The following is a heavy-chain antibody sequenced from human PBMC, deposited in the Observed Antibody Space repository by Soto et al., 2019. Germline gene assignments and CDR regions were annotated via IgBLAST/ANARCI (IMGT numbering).Heavy chain of an antibody. Sequence: QVQLVQSGPEVRKPGASVRLSCATSGYNFNQYYIHWVRQAPGQGLEWMGIINLRGGTTEYAHKFRGRVTVTGEPSTRTAYMELSSLRSEDTAVYFCARGPDDSDVPRWDHWGQGTLITVSS. CDR3: ARGPDDSDVPRWDH. J-gene: IGHJ4*02. CDR1: GYNFNQYY. D-gene: IGHD4-17*01. V-gene: IGHV1-46*02. CDR2: INLRGGTT.